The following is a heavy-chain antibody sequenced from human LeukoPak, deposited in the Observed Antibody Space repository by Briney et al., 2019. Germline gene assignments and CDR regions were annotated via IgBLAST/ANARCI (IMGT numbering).Heavy chain of an antibody. J-gene: IGHJ5*02. CDR3: ARGHRRITIFGVAIDNWFDP. CDR1: GYSFTSYW. Sequence: GESLKISCKGSGYSFTSYWIGWARQMPGKGLEWMGIIYPGDSDTRYSPSFQGQVTISADKSISTAYLQWSSLKASDTAMYYCARGHRRITIFGVAIDNWFDPWGQGTLVTVSS. V-gene: IGHV5-51*01. CDR2: IYPGDSDT. D-gene: IGHD3-3*01.